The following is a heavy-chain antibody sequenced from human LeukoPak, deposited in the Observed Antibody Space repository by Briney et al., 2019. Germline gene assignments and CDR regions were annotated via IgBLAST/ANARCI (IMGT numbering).Heavy chain of an antibody. CDR3: ARLKRETYYFHTGSYHYSDH. D-gene: IGHD3-22*01. V-gene: IGHV4-39*01. Sequence: SETLSLTCTVSGGSFSSSTYYWGWIRQPPGKGVEWIGSIYYSGSTYYNPSLKSRVTMSVDTSKNQFSLNLSSVTVADTAVFYCARLKRETYYFHTGSYHYSDHWGHGTLVPVSS. CDR1: GGSFSSSTYY. CDR2: IYYSGST. J-gene: IGHJ4*01.